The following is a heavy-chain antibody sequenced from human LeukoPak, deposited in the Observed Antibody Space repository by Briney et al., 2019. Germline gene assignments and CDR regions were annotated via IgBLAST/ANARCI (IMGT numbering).Heavy chain of an antibody. V-gene: IGHV1-46*01. CDR2: INPSGGST. Sequence: ASVNVSCKASGYTFTIYYMHWVRQAPGQGLEWMGIINPSGGSTSYAQKFQGRVTMTRDTSTSTVYMELSRLRSDDTAVYYCARDSPSIYNHVFDIWGQGTMVTVSS. CDR1: GYTFTIYY. D-gene: IGHD1-14*01. J-gene: IGHJ3*02. CDR3: ARDSPSIYNHVFDI.